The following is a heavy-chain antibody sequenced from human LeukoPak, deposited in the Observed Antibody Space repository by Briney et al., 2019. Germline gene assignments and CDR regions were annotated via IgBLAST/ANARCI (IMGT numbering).Heavy chain of an antibody. V-gene: IGHV4-59*01. CDR3: ARVEWELLNYYYYYMDV. Sequence: PSETLSLTCTVSGGSISSYYWSWIRQPPGKGLEWIGYIYYSGSTNYNPSLKSRVTISVDTSKNQFSLKLSSVTAADTAVYYCARVEWELLNYYYYYMDVWGKGATVTISS. J-gene: IGHJ6*03. CDR2: IYYSGST. CDR1: GGSISSYY. D-gene: IGHD1-26*01.